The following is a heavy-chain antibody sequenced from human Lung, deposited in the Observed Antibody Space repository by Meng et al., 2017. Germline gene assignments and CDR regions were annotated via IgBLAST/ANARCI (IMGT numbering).Heavy chain of an antibody. V-gene: IGHV3-74*01. CDR2: INRDGTKP. J-gene: IGHJ1*01. CDR1: GFTFTAHW. Sequence: VEWVGSGGGLVPPGRSLRRSCAASGFTFTAHWSPWVRQGPGKGLSWVSRINRDGTKPTYADSVKGRFTISRDNAKNTLYLQMNNLRAEDTAFYYCTNDRLNHWGQGALVTVSS. CDR3: TNDRLNH. D-gene: IGHD1-1*01.